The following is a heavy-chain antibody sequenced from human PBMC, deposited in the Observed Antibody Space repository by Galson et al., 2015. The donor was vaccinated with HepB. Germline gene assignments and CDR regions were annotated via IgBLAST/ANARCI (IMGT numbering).Heavy chain of an antibody. CDR3: AIAYEMDTLFLGYDAFDI. D-gene: IGHD5-24*01. Sequence: SLRLSCAVSGFTFSRYGMSWVRQAPGKGLEWVSGTSSSGGSTYYADSVKGRFTISRDKSKNTLYLQMNSLRADDTAVYYCAIAYEMDTLFLGYDAFDIRGQGTMVTVSS. CDR2: TSSSGGST. CDR1: GFTFSRYG. V-gene: IGHV3-23*01. J-gene: IGHJ3*02.